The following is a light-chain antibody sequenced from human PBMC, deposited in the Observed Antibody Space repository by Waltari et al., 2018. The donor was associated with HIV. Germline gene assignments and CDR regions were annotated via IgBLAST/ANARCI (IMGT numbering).Light chain of an antibody. V-gene: IGKV1-39*01. CDR3: QQSYRTPLT. J-gene: IGKJ3*01. CDR1: QTVINR. CDR2: DSS. Sequence: DIQMTQSPSSLSASVGDSVTITCQASQTVINRVNWYQQKPGKAPKVLIFDSSTLQSGVPSRFSGSGSGTEFTLTISDLQPDDFASYFCQQSYRTPLTFGPGTKVDIK.